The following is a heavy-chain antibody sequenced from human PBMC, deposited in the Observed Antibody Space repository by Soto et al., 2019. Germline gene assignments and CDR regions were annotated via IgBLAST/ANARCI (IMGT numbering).Heavy chain of an antibody. CDR2: INHSGST. D-gene: IGHD3-10*01. Sequence: QVQLQQWGAGLLKPSETLSLACAVYGGSFSGPNWSWIRQPPGKGLERIGEINHSGSTNYNPSLKSRVTISIDMSKNQYSLKVTSVTAADTAVYYCARGWGFGFDPWGQGILVTVSS. V-gene: IGHV4-34*01. J-gene: IGHJ5*02. CDR3: ARGWGFGFDP. CDR1: GGSFSGPN.